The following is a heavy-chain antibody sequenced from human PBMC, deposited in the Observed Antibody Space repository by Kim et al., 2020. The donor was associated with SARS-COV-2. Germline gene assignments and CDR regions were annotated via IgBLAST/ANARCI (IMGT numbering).Heavy chain of an antibody. CDR2: ISYDGSNK. J-gene: IGHJ3*02. D-gene: IGHD1-26*01. V-gene: IGHV3-30*18. CDR1: GFTFSSYG. CDR3: AKDRLRELLDAFDI. Sequence: GGSLRLSCAASGFTFSSYGMHWVRQAPGKGLEWVAVISYDGSNKYYADSVKGRFTISRDNSKNTLYLQMNSLRAEDTAVYYCAKDRLRELLDAFDIWGQGTMVTISS.